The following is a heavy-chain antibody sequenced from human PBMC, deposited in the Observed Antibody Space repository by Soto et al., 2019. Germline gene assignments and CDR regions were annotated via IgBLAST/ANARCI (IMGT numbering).Heavy chain of an antibody. CDR3: ARKLELRGSYYYYDMDV. CDR1: GYTFTDYY. J-gene: IGHJ6*02. CDR2: INPNSGGT. V-gene: IGHV1-2*02. Sequence: ASVKVSCKASGYTFTDYYMHWVRRAPGQGLEWMGWINPNSGGTNYAQKFQGRVTMTRDTSISTAYMELSRLRSDDTAVYYCARKLELRGSYYYYDMDVWGQGTTVTVSS. D-gene: IGHD1-7*01.